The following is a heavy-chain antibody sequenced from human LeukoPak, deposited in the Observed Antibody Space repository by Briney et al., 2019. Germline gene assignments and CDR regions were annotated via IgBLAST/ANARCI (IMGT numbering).Heavy chain of an antibody. CDR3: ARDHGTADIIVPSWFDP. D-gene: IGHD1-14*01. CDR2: IYHSGAT. Sequence: SETLSLTCTVSRFSISSGYYWGWLRQPPGKGLEWIASIYHSGATYYNSSLQSRATISVDTSKNQISLRLNALTASDTAVYFCARDHGTADIIVPSWFDPWGRGTLVTVSS. J-gene: IGHJ5*02. V-gene: IGHV4-38-2*02. CDR1: RFSISSGYY.